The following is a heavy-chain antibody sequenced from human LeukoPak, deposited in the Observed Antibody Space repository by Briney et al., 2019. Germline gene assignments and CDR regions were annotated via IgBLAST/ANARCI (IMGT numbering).Heavy chain of an antibody. J-gene: IGHJ6*03. CDR2: IKQDGSEK. CDR1: GFTVSSNY. Sequence: GGSLRLSCAASGFTVSSNYMSWVRQAPGKGLEWVANIKQDGSEKYYVDSVKGRFTISRDNAKNSLYLQMNSLRAEDTAVYYCARDRLVWFGELSSYYYYMDVWGKGTTVTVSS. V-gene: IGHV3-7*01. CDR3: ARDRLVWFGELSSYYYYMDV. D-gene: IGHD3-10*01.